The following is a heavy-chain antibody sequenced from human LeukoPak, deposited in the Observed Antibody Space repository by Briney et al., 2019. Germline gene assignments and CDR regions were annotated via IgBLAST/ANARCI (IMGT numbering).Heavy chain of an antibody. J-gene: IGHJ4*02. D-gene: IGHD3-3*01. CDR2: ISGSGGST. CDR1: GFTFSSFA. CDR3: AKVHYVFWSGYLDY. V-gene: IGHV3-23*01. Sequence: PGGSLRLSCAASGFTFSSFAMSWVRQAPGKGLEWVSAISGSGGSTYYADSVKGRFTISRDNSKNTLYLQMNSLRAEDTAVYYCAKVHYVFWSGYLDYWGQGTLVTVSS.